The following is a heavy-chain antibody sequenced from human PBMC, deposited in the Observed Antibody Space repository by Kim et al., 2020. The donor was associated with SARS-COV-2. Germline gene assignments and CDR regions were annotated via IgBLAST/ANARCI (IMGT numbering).Heavy chain of an antibody. D-gene: IGHD2-2*01. Sequence: SETLSLTCIVSGGSISSSSYYWGWIRQPPGKGLEWIGTIYYSGNTYYNPSLKSRVTISVDTSKNQFSLKLTSVTAPDTAVYYCARHELLGYCSSTTCHKFDYWGQGILVTVSS. CDR2: IYYSGNT. J-gene: IGHJ4*02. CDR3: ARHELLGYCSSTTCHKFDY. V-gene: IGHV4-39*01. CDR1: GGSISSSSYY.